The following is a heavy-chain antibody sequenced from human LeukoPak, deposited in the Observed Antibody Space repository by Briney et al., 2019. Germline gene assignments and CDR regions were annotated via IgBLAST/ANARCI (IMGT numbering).Heavy chain of an antibody. CDR1: GGTFSRYA. J-gene: IGHJ6*03. CDR3: ARGGGVPAATSPYYYYYMDV. CDR2: IIPIFGTA. V-gene: IGHV1-69*13. D-gene: IGHD2-2*01. Sequence: SVKVSCKASGGTFSRYAISWVRQAPGQGLEWMGGIIPIFGTANYAQKFQGRVTITADESTSTAYMELSSLRSEDTAVYYCARGGGVPAATSPYYYYYMDVWGKGTTVTVSS.